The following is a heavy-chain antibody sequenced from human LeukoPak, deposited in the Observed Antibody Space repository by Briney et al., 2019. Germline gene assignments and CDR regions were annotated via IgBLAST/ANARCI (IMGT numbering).Heavy chain of an antibody. CDR2: ISYSGST. CDR3: ARGYYYDSSGYADWFDP. D-gene: IGHD3-22*01. CDR1: GGSISNYY. Sequence: SETLSLTCTVSGGSISNYYWSWIRQPPGKRLEWIGFISYSGSTTYNPSLKSRVTISVDTSKNQFSLKLSSVTAADTAVYYCARGYYYDSSGYADWFDPWGQGTLVTVSS. J-gene: IGHJ5*02. V-gene: IGHV4-59*01.